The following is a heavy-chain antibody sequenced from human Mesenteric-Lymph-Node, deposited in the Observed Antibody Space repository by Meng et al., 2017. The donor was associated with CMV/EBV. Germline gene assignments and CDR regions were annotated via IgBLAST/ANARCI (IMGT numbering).Heavy chain of an antibody. CDR1: GYSFTGHF. Sequence: ASVKVFCKTSGYSFTGHFIHWARQAPGQGLEWMGWINPISGDPRYAQKFQGRITVTRDTSISTAYMEVTRLTSDDTAVYYCASGGDRGEEDFWGQGTLVTVSS. CDR2: INPISGDP. D-gene: IGHD2-21*01. CDR3: ASGGDRGEEDF. V-gene: IGHV1-2*02. J-gene: IGHJ4*02.